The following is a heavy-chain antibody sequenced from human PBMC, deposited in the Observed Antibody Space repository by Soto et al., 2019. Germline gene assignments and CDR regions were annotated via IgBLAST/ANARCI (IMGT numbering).Heavy chain of an antibody. CDR1: GFTFSSYA. D-gene: IGHD2-15*01. CDR3: ARRYCSGGSCYHAFDY. J-gene: IGHJ4*02. V-gene: IGHV3-23*01. Sequence: GGSLRLSCAASGFTFSSYAMSWVRQAPGKGLEWVSAISGSGGSTYYADSVKGRFTISRDNSKNTLYLQMNSLRAEDTAVYYCARRYCSGGSCYHAFDYWGQGTLVTVSS. CDR2: ISGSGGST.